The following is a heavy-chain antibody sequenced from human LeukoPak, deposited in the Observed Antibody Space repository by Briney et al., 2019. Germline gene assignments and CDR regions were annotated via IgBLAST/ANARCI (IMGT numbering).Heavy chain of an antibody. D-gene: IGHD3-22*01. J-gene: IGHJ4*02. CDR3: ARALYQGDSSGYYPFDY. CDR1: GFTFSDYY. CDR2: ISSSGSTI. Sequence: GGSLRLSCAASGFTFSDYYMSWIRQAPGKGLEWVSYISSSGSTIYYADSVKGRFTISRDNAKNSLYPQMNSLRAEDTAVYYCARALYQGDSSGYYPFDYWGQGTLVTVSS. V-gene: IGHV3-11*01.